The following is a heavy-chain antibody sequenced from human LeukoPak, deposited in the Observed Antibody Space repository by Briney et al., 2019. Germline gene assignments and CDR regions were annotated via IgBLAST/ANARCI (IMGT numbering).Heavy chain of an antibody. CDR2: IYYSGST. V-gene: IGHV4-31*03. CDR1: GGSISSGGYY. Sequence: NPSETLSLTCTVSGGSISSGGYYWSWIRQHPGKGLEWIGYIYYSGSTYYNPSLKSRVTISVDTSKNQFSLKLSSVTAADTAVYYCARQKSYDMYYFDYWGQGTLVTVSS. D-gene: IGHD5-12*01. J-gene: IGHJ4*02. CDR3: ARQKSYDMYYFDY.